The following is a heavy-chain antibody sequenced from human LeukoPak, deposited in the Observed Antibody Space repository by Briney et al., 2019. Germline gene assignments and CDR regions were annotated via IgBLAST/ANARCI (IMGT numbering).Heavy chain of an antibody. CDR2: IYYSGST. V-gene: IGHV4-39*01. D-gene: IGHD6-19*01. CDR1: VGSISSSSYY. J-gene: IGHJ4*02. CDR3: ARRADSSGWQDY. Sequence: PSETLSLTCTVSVGSISSSSYYWGWVRQPPGRGLEWIGSIYYSGSTYFNPSLKSRVTISVDTSKNQFSLKLSSVTAADTAVYYCARRADSSGWQDYWGQGTLVTVSS.